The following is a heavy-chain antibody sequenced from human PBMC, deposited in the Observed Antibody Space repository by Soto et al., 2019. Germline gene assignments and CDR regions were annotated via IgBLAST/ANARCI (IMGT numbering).Heavy chain of an antibody. D-gene: IGHD4-17*01. CDR3: ARGTTTVTTYACDI. J-gene: IGHJ3*02. CDR1: GGSFSGYY. CDR2: INHSGST. V-gene: IGHV4-34*01. Sequence: SETLSLTCAVYGGSFSGYYWSWIRQPPGKGLEWIGEINHSGSTNYNPSLKSRVTISVDTSKNQFSLKLSSVTAADTAVYYCARGTTTVTTYACDIWGQGTMVT.